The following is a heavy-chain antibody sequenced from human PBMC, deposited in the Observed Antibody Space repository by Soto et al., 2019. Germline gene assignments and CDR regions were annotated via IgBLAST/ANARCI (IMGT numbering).Heavy chain of an antibody. CDR2: IWYDGSNK. CDR3: ARESTDAFDI. J-gene: IGHJ3*02. CDR1: GITFSSYG. Sequence: QVQLVESGGGVVQPGRSLRLSCAASGITFSSYGMHWVRQAPGKGLEWVAVIWYDGSNKYYADSVKGRFTISRDNSKNTLYLQMNSLRAVDTAAYYCARESTDAFDIWGQGTMVTVSS. V-gene: IGHV3-33*01.